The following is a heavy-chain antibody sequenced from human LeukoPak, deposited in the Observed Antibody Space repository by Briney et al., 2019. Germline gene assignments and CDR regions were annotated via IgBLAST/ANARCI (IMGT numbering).Heavy chain of an antibody. J-gene: IGHJ4*02. CDR2: ISYDGSNK. CDR3: ATYVDTAMVFDY. CDR1: GFTFSSYG. V-gene: IGHV3-30*03. Sequence: GGSLRLSCAASGFTFSSYGMHRVRQAPGKGLEWVAVISYDGSNKYYADSVKGRFTISRDNSKNTLYLQMNSLRAEDTAVYYCATYVDTAMVFDYWGQGTLVTVSS. D-gene: IGHD5-18*01.